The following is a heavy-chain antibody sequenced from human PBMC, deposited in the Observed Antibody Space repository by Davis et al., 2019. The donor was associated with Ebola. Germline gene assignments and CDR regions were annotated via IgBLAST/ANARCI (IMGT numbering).Heavy chain of an antibody. CDR3: ARGPTMVRGVTYFDY. V-gene: IGHV1-18*04. CDR2: INPHNGNT. CDR1: GYTFTSYG. Sequence: AASVKVSCKASGYTFTSYGITWVRQAPGQGLEWMGWINPHNGNTNYAQNVQGRVTMTTDTSTSTAYMEVGSLRSDDTAVYYCARGPTMVRGVTYFDYWGQGTLVTVSS. D-gene: IGHD3-10*01. J-gene: IGHJ4*02.